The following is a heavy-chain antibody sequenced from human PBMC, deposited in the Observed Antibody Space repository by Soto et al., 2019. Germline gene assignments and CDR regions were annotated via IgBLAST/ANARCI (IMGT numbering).Heavy chain of an antibody. CDR1: GFTFSSYS. Sequence: GGSLRLSCAASGFTFSSYSMNWVRQAPGKGLEWVSSISSSSSYIYYADSVKGRFTISRDNAKNSLYLQMNSLRAEDTAVYYCARLGYCSSTGCYGAAFDIWGQGTMVTVSS. J-gene: IGHJ3*02. CDR2: ISSSSSYI. CDR3: ARLGYCSSTGCYGAAFDI. D-gene: IGHD2-2*01. V-gene: IGHV3-21*01.